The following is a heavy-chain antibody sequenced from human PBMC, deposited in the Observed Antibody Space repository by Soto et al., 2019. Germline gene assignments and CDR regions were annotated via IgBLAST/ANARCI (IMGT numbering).Heavy chain of an antibody. J-gene: IGHJ4*02. CDR1: GFSFSRYG. V-gene: IGHV3-33*01. CDR2: IWYDGSDK. D-gene: IGHD3-22*01. CDR3: ARGYYYDSSGSPLDY. Sequence: PGGSLRLSCAASGFSFSRYGMHWVRQAPGKGLEWVAVIWYDGSDKYYADSVKGRFTISRDNSKNTLYLQMNSLRGEDTALYYCARGYYYDSSGSPLDYWGLGPLVTVSS.